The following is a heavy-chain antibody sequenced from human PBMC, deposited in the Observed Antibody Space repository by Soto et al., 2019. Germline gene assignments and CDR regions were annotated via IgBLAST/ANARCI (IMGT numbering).Heavy chain of an antibody. D-gene: IGHD5-18*01. V-gene: IGHV4-61*03. J-gene: IGHJ5*02. CDR2: IHSSGGT. Sequence: SETLSLTCAVAGGSVNVYSYFWSWIRQPPGKGLEWLGYIHSSGGTLYNPSFESRATLSIDTSKNHFSLNLTSMTAADTAVYYCARRDTYWLDPWGQGIQVTVSS. CDR1: GGSVNVYSYF. CDR3: ARRDTYWLDP.